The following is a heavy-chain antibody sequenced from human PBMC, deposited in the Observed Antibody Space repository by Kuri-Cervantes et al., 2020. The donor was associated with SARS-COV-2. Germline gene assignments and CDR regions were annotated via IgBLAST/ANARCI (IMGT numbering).Heavy chain of an antibody. D-gene: IGHD3-22*01. CDR2: IKQDGSEK. V-gene: IGHV3-7*03. CDR1: GFTFSSYW. Sequence: GESLKISCAASGFTFSSYWMSWVRQAPGKGLEWVANIKQDGSEKYYVDSVKGRFTISRDNAKNSLYLQMNSLRAEDTAVYYCARDLHYYDNSGYPHYYYYYMDVWGKGTTVTVSS. CDR3: ARDLHYYDNSGYPHYYYYYMDV. J-gene: IGHJ6*03.